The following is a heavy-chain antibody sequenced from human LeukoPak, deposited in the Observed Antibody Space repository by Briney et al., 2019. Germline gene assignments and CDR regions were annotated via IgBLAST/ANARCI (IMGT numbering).Heavy chain of an antibody. Sequence: PSETLSLTCAVYGGSFRGYYWSWIRQPPGKGLEWIGEINHSGSTNYNPSLKSRVTISVDTSKNQFSLKLSSVAAADAAVYYCVRGLGLRPIASWFDPWGQGTLVTVSS. CDR1: GGSFRGYY. V-gene: IGHV4-34*01. D-gene: IGHD4-17*01. CDR3: VRGLGLRPIASWFDP. CDR2: INHSGST. J-gene: IGHJ5*02.